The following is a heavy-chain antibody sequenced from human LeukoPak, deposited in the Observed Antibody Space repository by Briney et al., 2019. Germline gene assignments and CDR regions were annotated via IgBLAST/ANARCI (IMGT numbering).Heavy chain of an antibody. CDR1: GFTLSTYG. J-gene: IGHJ4*02. V-gene: IGHV3-23*01. CDR3: ASASPAADY. D-gene: IGHD2-15*01. CDR2: ISASGGST. Sequence: GGSLRLSCAVSGFTLSTYGMTWVRQAPGKGLEWVSGISASGGSTYYADSVKGRFTISRDSSKNTLYLQMNSLRAGDTALYYCASASPAADYWGQGTLVTVSS.